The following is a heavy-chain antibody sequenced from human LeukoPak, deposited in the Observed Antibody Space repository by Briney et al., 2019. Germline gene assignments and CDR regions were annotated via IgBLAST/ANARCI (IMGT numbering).Heavy chain of an antibody. CDR2: IKQDGSEK. J-gene: IGHJ4*02. D-gene: IGHD2-21*02. CDR1: GFTSSSYW. V-gene: IGHV3-7*01. CDR3: ARDCCGGDCCIFDY. Sequence: PGGSLRLSCAASGFTSSSYWMSWVRQAPRKGLEWVANIKQDGSEKYYVDSVKGRFTISRDNAKNSLYLQMNSLRAEDTAVYYCARDCCGGDCCIFDYWGQGTLVTVSS.